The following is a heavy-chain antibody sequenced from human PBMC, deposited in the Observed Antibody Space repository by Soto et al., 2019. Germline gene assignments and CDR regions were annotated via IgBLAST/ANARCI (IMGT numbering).Heavy chain of an antibody. V-gene: IGHV3-15*01. CDR1: GFTFSNAW. D-gene: IGHD3-10*01. Sequence: GGSLRLSWAASGFTFSNAWMSWGRQAPGRGLEWVGRIKSKTDGGTTDYAAPVKGRFTISRDDSKNTLYLQMNSLKNEDTAVYYCTTDLWFAELFLNWGQGTMVTVSS. CDR2: IKSKTDGGTT. J-gene: IGHJ3*01. CDR3: TTDLWFAELFLN.